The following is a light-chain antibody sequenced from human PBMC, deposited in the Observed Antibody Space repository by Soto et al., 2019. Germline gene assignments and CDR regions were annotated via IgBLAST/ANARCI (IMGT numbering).Light chain of an antibody. CDR1: QSVSSSY. Sequence: EIVLTQSPGTLSLSPGEXATLSCRASQSVSSSYLAWYQQKPGQAPRLIIYGASSRATGIPDRFSGSGSGTDFTLTISRLEPEDFAVYYCQQYGSSPPTFGQGTRLEIK. J-gene: IGKJ5*01. CDR2: GAS. CDR3: QQYGSSPPT. V-gene: IGKV3-20*01.